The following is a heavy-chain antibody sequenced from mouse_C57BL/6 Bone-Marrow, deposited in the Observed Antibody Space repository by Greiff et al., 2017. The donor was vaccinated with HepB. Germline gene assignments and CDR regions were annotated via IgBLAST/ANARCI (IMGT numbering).Heavy chain of an antibody. Sequence: EVKLMESGAELVKPGASVKLSCTASGFNINDYYMHWVKQRTEQGLEWIGRIDPEDGETKYAPKFQGKATITADTSSNTAYLQLSSLTSEDTAVYYRVRWLLHEVDYWGQGTTLTVSS. CDR1: GFNINDYY. V-gene: IGHV14-2*01. D-gene: IGHD2-3*01. CDR2: IDPEDGET. CDR3: VRWLLHEVDY. J-gene: IGHJ2*01.